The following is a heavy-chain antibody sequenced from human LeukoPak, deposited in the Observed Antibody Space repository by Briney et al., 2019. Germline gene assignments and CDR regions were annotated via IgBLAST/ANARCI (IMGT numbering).Heavy chain of an antibody. CDR1: GFTFSSYS. J-gene: IGHJ5*02. D-gene: IGHD6-19*01. CDR2: TSGSDGNT. Sequence: GSLRLPCAASGFTFSSYSMSWVRQAPGKGLEGVSGTSGSDGNTYYADSVKGRFTISRDNSKNTLYLQMNSLRAEDTAVYYCARIAVAATSWFDPWGQGTLVTVSS. V-gene: IGHV3-23*01. CDR3: ARIAVAATSWFDP.